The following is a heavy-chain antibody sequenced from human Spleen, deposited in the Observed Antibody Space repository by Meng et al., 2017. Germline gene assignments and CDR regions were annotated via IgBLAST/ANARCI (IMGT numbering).Heavy chain of an antibody. V-gene: IGHV3-21*01. J-gene: IGHJ4*02. CDR2: ISESGSYT. CDR3: ASGSPFDY. CDR1: GFTFSSSA. Sequence: GESLKISCATSGFTFSSSAFHWVRQAPGKGLQWVSFISESGSYTTYADSVEGRFTLSRDNAKNSLYLQMDSLRAEDTAVYYCASGSPFDYWGQGTLVTVSS. D-gene: IGHD1-26*01.